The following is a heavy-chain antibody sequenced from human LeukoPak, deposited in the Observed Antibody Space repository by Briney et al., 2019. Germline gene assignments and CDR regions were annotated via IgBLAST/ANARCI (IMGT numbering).Heavy chain of an antibody. V-gene: IGHV4-38-2*02. CDR2: IYHSGST. Sequence: SETLSLTCTVSGYSISSGYYWGWIRQPPGKGLEWIGSIYHSGSTYYTPSLKSRVTISVDTSKNQFSLKLSSVTAADTAVYYCARGRGLRFLEWSLYDAFDIWGQGTMVTVSS. CDR3: ARGRGLRFLEWSLYDAFDI. CDR1: GYSISSGYY. D-gene: IGHD3-3*01. J-gene: IGHJ3*02.